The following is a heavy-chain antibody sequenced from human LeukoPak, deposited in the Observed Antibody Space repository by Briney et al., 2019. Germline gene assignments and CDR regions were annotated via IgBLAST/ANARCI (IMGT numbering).Heavy chain of an antibody. Sequence: GGSLRLSCAASGFTFGRNEIHWVRRPPARGLEWGEVISYDGGNKYYADSVKGRFAISRDNSKNTLYLQMNSLRAEDTAVYYCAKGTHYYDSSGYWGAFDIWGQGTMVTVSS. CDR3: AKGTHYYDSSGYWGAFDI. CDR1: GFTFGRNE. D-gene: IGHD3-22*01. CDR2: ISYDGGNK. V-gene: IGHV3-30*18. J-gene: IGHJ3*02.